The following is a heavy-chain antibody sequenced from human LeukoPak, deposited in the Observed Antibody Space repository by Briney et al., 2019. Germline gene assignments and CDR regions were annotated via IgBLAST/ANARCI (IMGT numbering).Heavy chain of an antibody. CDR2: ISSSGSTI. D-gene: IGHD6-13*01. CDR1: GFTFSDYY. CDR3: ARARYCSSWSCYFDY. V-gene: IGHV3-11*04. J-gene: IGHJ4*02. Sequence: PGGSLRLSCAASGFTFSDYYMSWIRQAPGKGLEWVSYISSSGSTIYYADSVKGRFTISRDNAKNSLYLQMNSLRAEDTAVYYCARARYCSSWSCYFDYWGQGTLVTVSS.